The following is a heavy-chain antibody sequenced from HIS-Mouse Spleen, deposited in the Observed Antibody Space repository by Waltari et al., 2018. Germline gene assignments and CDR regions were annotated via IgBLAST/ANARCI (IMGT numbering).Heavy chain of an antibody. CDR2: IYYSGST. J-gene: IGHJ4*02. V-gene: IGHV4-39*01. CDR3: ARRRGWFDY. CDR1: GGSSRSSSYY. Sequence: QLQLQESGPGLVKPSETLSLTCTVSGGSSRSSSYYWGWIRQPPGKGLEWIGSIYYSGSTYYNPSLKSRVTISVDTSKNQFSLKLSSVTAADTAVYYCARRRGWFDYWGQGTLVTVSS. D-gene: IGHD6-19*01.